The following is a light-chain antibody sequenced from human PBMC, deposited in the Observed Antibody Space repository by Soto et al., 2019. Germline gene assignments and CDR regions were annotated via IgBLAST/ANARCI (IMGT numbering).Light chain of an antibody. CDR1: QTVNSDY. Sequence: EIVLTQSPGTLSLSPGERGTLSCRASQTVNSDYLTWYQQKPGQAPRLLIYAASSGATGIPDRFSGSGSETDFTLTINRLEPEDFAVYYCQYYGNSRITFGQGTRLEIK. J-gene: IGKJ5*01. V-gene: IGKV3-20*01. CDR3: QYYGNSRIT. CDR2: AAS.